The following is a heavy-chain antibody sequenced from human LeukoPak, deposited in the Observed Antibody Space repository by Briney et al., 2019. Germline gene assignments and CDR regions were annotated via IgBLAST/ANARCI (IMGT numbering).Heavy chain of an antibody. CDR1: GYSISSGYY. CDR2: IYHSGST. CDR3: ARVRLYCGGDCYEPHYYFDY. Sequence: RSSETLSLTCTVSGYSISSGYYWGWIRQPPGKGLEWIGSIYHSGSTYYNPSLKSRVTISVDTSKNQFSLKLSSVTAADTAVYYCARVRLYCGGDCYEPHYYFDYWGQGTLVTVSS. J-gene: IGHJ4*02. D-gene: IGHD2-21*02. V-gene: IGHV4-38-2*02.